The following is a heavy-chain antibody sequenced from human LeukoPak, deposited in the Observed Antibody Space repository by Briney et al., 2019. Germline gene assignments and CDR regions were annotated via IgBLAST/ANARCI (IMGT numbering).Heavy chain of an antibody. CDR2: IYSGGYSGGGP. J-gene: IGHJ4*02. Sequence: GGSLRLSCAVSGFIVSSNHMNWVRQAPGKGLEWVSVIYSGGYSGGGPFYADSVKGRFTTSSDSSKNTLFLQMNSLRAEDTAVYYCARDVYGDGYNSCDYWGLGILVTVSS. V-gene: IGHV3-66*01. CDR3: ARDVYGDGYNSCDY. CDR1: GFIVSSNH. D-gene: IGHD5-24*01.